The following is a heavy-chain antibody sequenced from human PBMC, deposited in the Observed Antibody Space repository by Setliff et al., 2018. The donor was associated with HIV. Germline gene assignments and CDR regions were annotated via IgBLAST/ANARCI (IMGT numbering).Heavy chain of an antibody. CDR2: IFGEDDK. CDR1: GFTVTGGGVG. V-gene: IGHV2-5*02. J-gene: IGHJ4*02. Sequence: SGPTLVNPTQTLTLTCTFSGFTVTGGGVGVGWIRQAPGKGLEWLALIFGEDDKRYTPSLRRRLSATKDTSRSQVTLTMTNLDRVDTATYYCAHMKYHLLTGYYTGFDYWGQGRLVTVSS. D-gene: IGHD3-9*01. CDR3: AHMKYHLLTGYYTGFDY.